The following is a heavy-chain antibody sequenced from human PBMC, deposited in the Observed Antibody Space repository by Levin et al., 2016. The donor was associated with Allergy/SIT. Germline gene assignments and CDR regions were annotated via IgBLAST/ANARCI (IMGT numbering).Heavy chain of an antibody. D-gene: IGHD3-22*01. V-gene: IGHV1-3*01. CDR3: ARVYYDSYYYYYGMDV. J-gene: IGHJ6*02. CDR2: INAGNGNT. Sequence: WVRQAPGQRLEWMGWINAGNGNTKYSQKFQGRVTITRDTSASTAYMELSSLRSEDTAVYYCARVYYDSYYYYYGMDVWGQGTTVTVSS.